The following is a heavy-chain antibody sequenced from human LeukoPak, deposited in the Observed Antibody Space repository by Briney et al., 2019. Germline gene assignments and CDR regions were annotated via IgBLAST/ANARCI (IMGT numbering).Heavy chain of an antibody. CDR2: INPDSGGT. CDR1: GYTFTGYY. Sequence: GASVKVSCKAFGYTFTGYYLHWVRQAPGQGLKWMGRINPDSGGTNYAQKFQGRVTMTRDTPISTAHMEVSGLRSDDTAVYYCARIYDSSGYYHPHLDCWGQGTLVTVSS. CDR3: ARIYDSSGYYHPHLDC. J-gene: IGHJ4*02. V-gene: IGHV1-2*06. D-gene: IGHD3-22*01.